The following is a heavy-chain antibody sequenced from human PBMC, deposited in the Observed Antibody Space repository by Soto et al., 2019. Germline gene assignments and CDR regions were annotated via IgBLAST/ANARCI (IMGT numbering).Heavy chain of an antibody. D-gene: IGHD6-13*01. Sequence: QVQLVQSGAEVKKPGSSVKVSCKASGGTFSSYAISWVRQAPGQGLEWMGGFIPIFGTAHYAQKFQGKVTITADESTSTAYMELSRLRSEDTDVYYCARDVAAAGSFNWFDPWGQGTLVTVSS. V-gene: IGHV1-69*12. CDR2: FIPIFGTA. CDR3: ARDVAAAGSFNWFDP. J-gene: IGHJ5*02. CDR1: GGTFSSYA.